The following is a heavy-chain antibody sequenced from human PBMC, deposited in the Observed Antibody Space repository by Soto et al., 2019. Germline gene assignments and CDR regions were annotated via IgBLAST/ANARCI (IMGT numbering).Heavy chain of an antibody. CDR2: ISYDGSNK. CDR3: AKDGTYYYASSQDYGMDV. Sequence: QVQLVESGGGVVQPGRSLRLSCAASGFTFSSYGMHWVRQAPGKGLEWVAVISYDGSNKYYADSVKGRFTNSRDNSKNTMYLQMNSLRAEDTAVYYCAKDGTYYYASSQDYGMDVWGQGTTVTVSS. CDR1: GFTFSSYG. J-gene: IGHJ6*02. D-gene: IGHD3-22*01. V-gene: IGHV3-30*18.